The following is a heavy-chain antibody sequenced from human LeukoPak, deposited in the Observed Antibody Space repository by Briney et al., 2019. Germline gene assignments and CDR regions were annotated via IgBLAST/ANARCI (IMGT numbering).Heavy chain of an antibody. CDR1: GGSISRY. J-gene: IGHJ6*02. CDR2: IYYSGST. Sequence: SETLSLTCTVSGGSISRYWGWIRQPPGKGLEWIGIIYYSGSTYYNPSLKGRVTISVDTSKNQFSLQLTSVTAADTAVYYCARSSASSMGTMDVWAKGPRSPSP. D-gene: IGHD2/OR15-2a*01. CDR3: ARSSASSMGTMDV. V-gene: IGHV4-39*01.